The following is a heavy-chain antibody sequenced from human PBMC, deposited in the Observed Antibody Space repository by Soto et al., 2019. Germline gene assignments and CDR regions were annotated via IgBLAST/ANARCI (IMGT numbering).Heavy chain of an antibody. Sequence: QVQLVESGGGLVKPGGSLRLPCAASGFTFSDYYMSWIRQAPGKGLEWISYISGSSSHTNYADSVKGRFTTSRDNANNSQYLQMNSLRVEDTAVYYCARRVSGHFDSWGQGTLVTVSS. CDR3: ARRVSGHFDS. D-gene: IGHD1-1*01. CDR2: ISGSSSHT. V-gene: IGHV3-11*05. J-gene: IGHJ4*02. CDR1: GFTFSDYY.